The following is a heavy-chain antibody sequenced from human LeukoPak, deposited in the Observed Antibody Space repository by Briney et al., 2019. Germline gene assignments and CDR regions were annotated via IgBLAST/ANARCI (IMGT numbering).Heavy chain of an antibody. V-gene: IGHV3-21*01. J-gene: IGHJ5*02. Sequence: PGGSLRLYCAASGFTFSYSTMNWVRRAPGRGLEWVSSIDSRSNYIHYGDSVKGRFTISRDNAKNSLYLQMDSLRAEDTAMYYCVRIPNNAGFPNWLDPWGQGTLVTVSS. CDR3: VRIPNNAGFPNWLDP. D-gene: IGHD1-14*01. CDR1: GFTFSYST. CDR2: IDSRSNYI.